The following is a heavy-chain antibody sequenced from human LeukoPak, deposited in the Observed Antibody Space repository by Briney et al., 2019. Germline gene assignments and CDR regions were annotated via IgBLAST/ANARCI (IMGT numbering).Heavy chain of an antibody. D-gene: IGHD5-18*01. CDR3: ARAVLLGTDFDY. Sequence: ASVKVSCKASGYTFTGYYMHWVRQAPGQGLEWMGWINPDSGGTNYAQKFQGRVTMTRDTSISTAYMELSRLRSDDTAVYYCARAVLLGTDFDYWGQGTLVTISS. J-gene: IGHJ4*02. V-gene: IGHV1-2*02. CDR1: GYTFTGYY. CDR2: INPDSGGT.